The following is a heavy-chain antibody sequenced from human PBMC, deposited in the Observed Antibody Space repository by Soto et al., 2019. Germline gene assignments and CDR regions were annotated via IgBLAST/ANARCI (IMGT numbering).Heavy chain of an antibody. D-gene: IGHD6-19*01. CDR2: ISGSGGST. V-gene: IGHV3-23*01. CDR1: GFTFSSYA. Sequence: EVQLLESGGGLVQPGGSLRLSCAASGFTFSSYAMSWVRQAPGKGLEWVSAISGSGGSTYYADSVKGRFTISRDNSKNTLYLQMNSLRAEDTAVYYCAKGFDDGYSSGWAYYGMDVWGQGTTVTVSS. J-gene: IGHJ6*02. CDR3: AKGFDDGYSSGWAYYGMDV.